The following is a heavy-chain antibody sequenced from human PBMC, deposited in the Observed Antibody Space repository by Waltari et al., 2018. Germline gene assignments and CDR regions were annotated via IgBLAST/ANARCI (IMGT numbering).Heavy chain of an antibody. CDR3: ARDFYCSDGRCTDY. V-gene: IGHV3-21*01. J-gene: IGHJ4*02. Sequence: EVQLVESGGGLVKPGGSLRLSCVVPGLNFRSYRMNWVRKAPGQGLEWVSYISDGSDYSYYEDSVKGRFTISRDNAKNSLYLQMNRLRTDDTAVYYCARDFYCSDGRCTDYWGQGTLVTVSS. CDR1: GLNFRSYR. CDR2: ISDGSDYS. D-gene: IGHD2-15*01.